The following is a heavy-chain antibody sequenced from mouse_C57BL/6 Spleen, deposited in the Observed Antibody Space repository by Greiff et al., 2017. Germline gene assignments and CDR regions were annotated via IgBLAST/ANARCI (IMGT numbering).Heavy chain of an antibody. V-gene: IGHV1-61*01. CDR2: IYPSDSET. CDR3: AREKDYDNYAMDY. CDR1: GYTFTSYW. Sequence: VQLQQPGAELVRPGSSVKLSCKASGYTFTSYWMDWVKQRPGQGLEWIGNIYPSDSETHYNQKFKDKATLTVDKSSSTAYMQLSSLTSEDSAVYYCAREKDYDNYAMDYWGQGTSVTVSS. D-gene: IGHD2-4*01. J-gene: IGHJ4*01.